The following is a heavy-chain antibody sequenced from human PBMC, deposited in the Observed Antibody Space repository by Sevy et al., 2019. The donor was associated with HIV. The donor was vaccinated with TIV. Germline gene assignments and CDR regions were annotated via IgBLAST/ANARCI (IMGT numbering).Heavy chain of an antibody. D-gene: IGHD1-26*01. V-gene: IGHV4-59*11. CDR1: GGSITSLY. Sequence: SETLSLTCTVSGGSITSLYWNWIRQPPGKGLEWIANIYYNGHINYNPSLKSRVTLSLDTSKNQFSLRLSSVTAADTAIYYCASESAGSRGYSWGQGTLVTVSS. J-gene: IGHJ4*02. CDR3: ASESAGSRGYS. CDR2: IYYNGHI.